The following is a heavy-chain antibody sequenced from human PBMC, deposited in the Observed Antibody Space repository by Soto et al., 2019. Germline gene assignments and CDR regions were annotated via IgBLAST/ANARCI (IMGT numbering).Heavy chain of an antibody. Sequence: GGSLRLSCAASGFTFSSYAMSWVRQAPGKGLEWVSAISGSGGSTYYADSVKGRFTISRDNSKNTLYLQMNSLRAEDTAVYYCARDRGVGYCSSTSCVTVGNYYYYYMDVWGKGTTVTVSS. CDR3: ARDRGVGYCSSTSCVTVGNYYYYYMDV. CDR1: GFTFSSYA. V-gene: IGHV3-23*01. CDR2: ISGSGGST. D-gene: IGHD2-2*01. J-gene: IGHJ6*03.